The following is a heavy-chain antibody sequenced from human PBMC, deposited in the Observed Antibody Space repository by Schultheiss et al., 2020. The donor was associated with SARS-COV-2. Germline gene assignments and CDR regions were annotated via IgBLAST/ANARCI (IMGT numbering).Heavy chain of an antibody. CDR1: GFTFSSYG. V-gene: IGHV3-30*12. D-gene: IGHD2/OR15-2a*01. J-gene: IGHJ5*02. CDR3: ARDRRYYGWFDP. Sequence: GESLKISCAASGFTFSSYGMHWVRQAPGKGLEWVAVISYDGSNKYYADSVKGRFTISRDNAKNSLYLQMNSLRAEDTAVYYCARDRRYYGWFDPWGQGTLVTVSS. CDR2: ISYDGSNK.